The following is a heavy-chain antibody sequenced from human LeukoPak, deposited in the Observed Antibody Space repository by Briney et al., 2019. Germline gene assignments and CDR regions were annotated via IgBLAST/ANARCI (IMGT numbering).Heavy chain of an antibody. J-gene: IGHJ4*02. Sequence: GRSLRLSCAASGFTFSSYGMHWVRQAPGKGLEWVAVISYDGSNKYYADSVKGRFTISRDNSKNTMYLQMNSLRAEDTAVYYCARDTVPVAATPRGWGYWGQGTLVTVSS. D-gene: IGHD2-15*01. CDR2: ISYDGSNK. CDR1: GFTFSSYG. CDR3: ARDTVPVAATPRGWGY. V-gene: IGHV3-30*03.